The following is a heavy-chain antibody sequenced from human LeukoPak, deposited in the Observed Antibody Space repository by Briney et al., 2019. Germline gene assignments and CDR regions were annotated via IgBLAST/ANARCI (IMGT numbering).Heavy chain of an antibody. V-gene: IGHV1-18*04. D-gene: IGHD7-27*01. Sequence: ASVKVSCKASGYTFTSYGISWVRQAPRQGLGWMGWISAYDANTNYAQKLQGRVTMTTDTSTSTAYMELRSLRSDDTAVYYCARAPGRLLGDYWGQGTLVTVSS. CDR1: GYTFTSYG. J-gene: IGHJ4*02. CDR2: ISAYDANT. CDR3: ARAPGRLLGDY.